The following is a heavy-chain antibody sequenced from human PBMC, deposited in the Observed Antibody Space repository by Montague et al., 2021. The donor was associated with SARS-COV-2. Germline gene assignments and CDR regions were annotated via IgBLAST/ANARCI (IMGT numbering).Heavy chain of an antibody. CDR3: VHYASGSYYFHY. V-gene: IGHV2-5*01. CDR2: IYWSDDK. CDR1: GFSLKTSGEG. D-gene: IGHD3-10*01. J-gene: IGHJ4*02. Sequence: PALVKPTQTLTLTCTFSGFSLKTSGEGVGWIRQSPGKAPEWPALIYWSDDKNYSPSLKSRLTISKDTSKNQVVLSMTNMDPVDTATYYCVHYASGSYYFHYWGQGTLVTVSS.